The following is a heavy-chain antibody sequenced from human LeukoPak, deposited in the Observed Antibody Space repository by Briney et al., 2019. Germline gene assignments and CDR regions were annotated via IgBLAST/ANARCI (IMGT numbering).Heavy chain of an antibody. D-gene: IGHD3-22*01. CDR2: IKQDGSEK. CDR3: ARLDDSSGYYYLFDY. J-gene: IGHJ4*02. Sequence: GGSLRLSCAGSGFTFSSYAMSWVRQAPGKGLEWEANIKQDGSEKYYVDSVKGRFTISRDNAKNSLYLQMNSLRAEDTAVYYCARLDDSSGYYYLFDYWGQGTLVTVSS. CDR1: GFTFSSYA. V-gene: IGHV3-7*01.